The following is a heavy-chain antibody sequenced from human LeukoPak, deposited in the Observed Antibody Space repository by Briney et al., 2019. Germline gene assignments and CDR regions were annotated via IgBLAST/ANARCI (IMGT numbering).Heavy chain of an antibody. J-gene: IGHJ5*02. CDR2: IYCSEST. CDR1: GGSISGYY. V-gene: IGHV4-59*01. Sequence: SETLSLTCTVSGGSISGYYWSWIRQPPGKGLEWIGYIYCSESTNYNPSLKSRVTISVDTSKNQFSLKLSSVTAAVTAVYYCARGCSAGTPHNWFDPWGQGTLVTVSS. D-gene: IGHD6-13*01. CDR3: ARGCSAGTPHNWFDP.